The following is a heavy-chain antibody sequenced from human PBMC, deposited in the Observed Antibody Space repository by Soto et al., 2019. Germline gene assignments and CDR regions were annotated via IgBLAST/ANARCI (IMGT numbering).Heavy chain of an antibody. Sequence: EVQLVESGGGLVQPGGSLRLSCATSGFTFSSYWMYWVRQAPGKGLVWVSRINSDGSNRGYADSVKGRFTISRDNAKSTFYLKMNSLRAQDAAVYYCAKNFDYWGQGILVTVSS. CDR3: AKNFDY. V-gene: IGHV3-74*01. CDR2: INSDGSNR. J-gene: IGHJ4*02. CDR1: GFTFSSYW.